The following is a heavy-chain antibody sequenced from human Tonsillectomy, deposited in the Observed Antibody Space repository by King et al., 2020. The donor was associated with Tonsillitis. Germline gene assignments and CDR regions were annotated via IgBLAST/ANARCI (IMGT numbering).Heavy chain of an antibody. CDR2: MNPNSGNT. Sequence: VQLVESGAEVKKPGASVKVSCKASGYTFASDDINWVRQASGQGFDWMGWMNPNSGNTGYAQKFQGRVTMTRNTPINTAYMALGSLRSEHTAVYACTTCREGAQLGASWGQRALVTVSS. J-gene: IGHJ5*02. D-gene: IGHD5-18*01. CDR1: GYTFASDD. V-gene: IGHV1-8*01. CDR3: TTCREGAQLGAS.